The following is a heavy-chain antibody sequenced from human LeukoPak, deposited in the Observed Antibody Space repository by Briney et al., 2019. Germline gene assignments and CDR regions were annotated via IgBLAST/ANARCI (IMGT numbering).Heavy chain of an antibody. J-gene: IGHJ4*02. CDR3: ARGNDFWSGYYSYYFDY. CDR2: IKQDGSEK. V-gene: IGHV3-7*01. D-gene: IGHD3-3*01. Sequence: GGSLRLSCVASGFTFSSYWMSWVRRAPGKGLEWVANIKQDGSEKYYVDSVKGRFTISRDNAKNSLYLQMNSLRAEDTAVYYCARGNDFWSGYYSYYFDYWGQGTLVTVSS. CDR1: GFTFSSYW.